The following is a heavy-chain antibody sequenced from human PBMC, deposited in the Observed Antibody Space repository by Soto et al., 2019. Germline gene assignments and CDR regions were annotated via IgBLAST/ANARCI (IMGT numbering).Heavy chain of an antibody. CDR1: GGTFSSYA. V-gene: IGHV1-69*01. CDR3: ARDIAAADNTGLTYYYYYGMDV. Sequence: QVQLVQSGAEVKKPGSSVKVSCKASGGTFSSYAISWVRQAPGQGLEWMGGIIPSFGTANYAQKFQGRVTITADESTSTAYMELSSLRSEDTAVYYCARDIAAADNTGLTYYYYYGMDVWGQGTTVTVSS. CDR2: IIPSFGTA. J-gene: IGHJ6*02. D-gene: IGHD6-13*01.